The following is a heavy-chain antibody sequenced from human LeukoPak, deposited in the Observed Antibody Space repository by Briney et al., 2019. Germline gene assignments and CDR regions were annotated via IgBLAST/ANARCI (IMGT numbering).Heavy chain of an antibody. CDR1: GGSVRTNSYY. CDR3: ARDVVSGYYYYMDV. CDR2: VYSSGST. J-gene: IGHJ6*03. D-gene: IGHD2-15*01. V-gene: IGHV4-61*02. Sequence: SSETLSLTCSVSGGSVRTNSYYWSWIRQPAGKGLEWIGRVYSSGSTDFNPSLRRRVTMSVDTSTNQFSLNLSSVTAADTAVYYCARDVVSGYYYYMDVWGKGTTVTVSS.